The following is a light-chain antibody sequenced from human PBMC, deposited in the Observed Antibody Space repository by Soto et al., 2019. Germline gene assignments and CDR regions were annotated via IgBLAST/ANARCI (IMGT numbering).Light chain of an antibody. V-gene: IGLV2-8*01. CDR3: SSYAGSNSHV. J-gene: IGLJ1*01. CDR1: SSDVGGYNY. Sequence: QSVLTQPPSASGSPGQSVTISCTGTSSDVGGYNYVSWYQQHPGKAPKLMIYEVSKRPSGVPDRFSASKSGNTASLTVSGLQAEDEADYDCSSYAGSNSHVFGTGTKVTVL. CDR2: EVS.